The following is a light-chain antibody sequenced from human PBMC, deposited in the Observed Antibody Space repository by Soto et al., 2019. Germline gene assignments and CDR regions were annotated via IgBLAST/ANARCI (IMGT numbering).Light chain of an antibody. V-gene: IGKV3-20*01. Sequence: EVVLTQSPGTLSLSPGERATLSCRASQNIRGNELAWYQQQPGQAPRLLLYRGSSRATGIPDRFSGRGSGADLTLPISSREPEEFAVYYCHDYGTTAPWTFGQGTKVEIK. CDR2: RGS. CDR3: HDYGTTAPWT. J-gene: IGKJ1*01. CDR1: QNIRGNE.